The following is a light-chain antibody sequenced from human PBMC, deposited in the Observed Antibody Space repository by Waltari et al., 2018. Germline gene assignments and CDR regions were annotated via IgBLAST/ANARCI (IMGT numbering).Light chain of an antibody. J-gene: IGKJ2*01. V-gene: IGKV1-39*01. CDR3: QESFNSPLMFT. CDR2: AAS. Sequence: DIQMTQSPSSLSASVGDTVTITCRASQAISNFLNWYQQRPGKAPSLLIYAASSLQSGVASRFSCSGSGTDFTRTISGLQPEDFAAYYCQESFNSPLMFTFGQGTILEIK. CDR1: QAISNF.